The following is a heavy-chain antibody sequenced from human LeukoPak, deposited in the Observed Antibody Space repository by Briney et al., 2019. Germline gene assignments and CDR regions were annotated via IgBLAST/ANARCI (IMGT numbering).Heavy chain of an antibody. CDR1: GYRFTTSW. J-gene: IGHJ3*02. CDR3: ARQGYGSNWMDASDI. Sequence: GESLKISCKGSGYRFTTSWIAWVRQLPGQGLEWMGIIYPGDSDTTYNPSFRGQVTISADKSISTAFLQWTGLPASDTAIYYCARQGYGSNWMDASDIWGQGTMVTVSS. V-gene: IGHV5-51*01. D-gene: IGHD4-23*01. CDR2: IYPGDSDT.